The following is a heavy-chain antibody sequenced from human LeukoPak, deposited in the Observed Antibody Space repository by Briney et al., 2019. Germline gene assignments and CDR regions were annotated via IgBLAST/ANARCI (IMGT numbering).Heavy chain of an antibody. CDR3: ARGRGYDILTGYYTFDY. CDR2: IYYSGST. CDR1: GFTFSPYS. V-gene: IGHV4-59*01. J-gene: IGHJ4*02. Sequence: GSLRLSCAASGFTFSPYSFNWIRQPPGKGLEWIGYIYYSGSTNYNPSLKSRVTISVDTSKNQFSLKLSSVTAADTAVYYCARGRGYDILTGYYTFDYWGQGTLVTVSS. D-gene: IGHD3-9*01.